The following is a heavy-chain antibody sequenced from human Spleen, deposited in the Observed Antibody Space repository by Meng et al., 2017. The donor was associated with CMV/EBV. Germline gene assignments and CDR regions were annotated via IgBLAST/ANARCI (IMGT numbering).Heavy chain of an antibody. Sequence: GGSLRLSCVASGFTFSAYEMIWVRQAPGKGLEWVSYINSSSSGIYYADSVKGRFTVSRDNAKNSLYLQMNFLRAEDTALYYCAKGQQQLARDFDYWGQGTLVTVSS. J-gene: IGHJ4*02. V-gene: IGHV3-48*03. CDR1: GFTFSAYE. CDR2: INSSSSGI. D-gene: IGHD6-13*01. CDR3: AKGQQQLARDFDY.